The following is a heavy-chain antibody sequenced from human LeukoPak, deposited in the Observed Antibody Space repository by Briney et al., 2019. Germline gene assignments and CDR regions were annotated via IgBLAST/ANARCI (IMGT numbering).Heavy chain of an antibody. D-gene: IGHD6-13*01. V-gene: IGHV3-7*04. Sequence: GASLRLSCATSGFTFSNYWMNWVRQAPGKGLEWVANIQQDVSEKYYVDSVKGRFTISRDNAKNSLFLKMNGLRADDTAVYYCARDPQTNSWPEYFLHWGQGTLVTVS. CDR2: IQQDVSEK. CDR3: ARDPQTNSWPEYFLH. CDR1: GFTFSNYW. J-gene: IGHJ1*01.